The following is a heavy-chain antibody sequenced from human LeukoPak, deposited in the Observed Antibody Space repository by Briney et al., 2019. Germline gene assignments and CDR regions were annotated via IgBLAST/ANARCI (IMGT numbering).Heavy chain of an antibody. CDR2: INVDGSEK. CDR3: VKQWTGS. Sequence: GGSLRLSCAASGFIFDDYCMSRVRQAPGKGLEWVAAINVDGSEKYYVDSVKGRFTISRDNAKNSLYLQANRLRGEDTAVYHCVKQWTGSWGQGTLVTVSS. CDR1: GFIFDDYC. D-gene: IGHD6-19*01. V-gene: IGHV3-7*01. J-gene: IGHJ5*02.